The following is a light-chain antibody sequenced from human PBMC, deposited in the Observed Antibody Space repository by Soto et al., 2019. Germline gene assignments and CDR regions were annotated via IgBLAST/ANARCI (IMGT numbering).Light chain of an antibody. Sequence: DIQMTQSPSSLSASVGDRVTITCRASQSISSYLNWYQQKPGKAPKLLIYAASSLQSGVPSRFSGSGSGTDFTLTISSLQPEDFATYYCKQIYSTHITFGQGTRLEIK. J-gene: IGKJ5*01. CDR3: KQIYSTHIT. V-gene: IGKV1-39*01. CDR1: QSISSY. CDR2: AAS.